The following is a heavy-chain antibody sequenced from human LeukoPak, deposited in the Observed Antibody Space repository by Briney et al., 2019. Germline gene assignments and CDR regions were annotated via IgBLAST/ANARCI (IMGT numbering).Heavy chain of an antibody. J-gene: IGHJ4*02. V-gene: IGHV3-23*01. CDR2: IRASDGST. CDR1: GFPFSTYA. D-gene: IGHD4-17*01. CDR3: AKDVYGDYGGPDY. Sequence: PGGSLRLSCAASGFPFSTYAMSWVRQAPGKGLEWVSSIRASDGSTYYADSVKGRFAISRDNSKNTLYLQMNSLRAEDTAVYYCAKDVYGDYGGPDYWGQGTLVTVSP.